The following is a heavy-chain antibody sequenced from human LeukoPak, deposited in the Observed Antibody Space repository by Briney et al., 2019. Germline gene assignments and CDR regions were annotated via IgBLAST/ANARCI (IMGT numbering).Heavy chain of an antibody. J-gene: IGHJ4*02. CDR3: ATRYCSGGSCYAVDY. CDR1: GGSISSYF. CDR2: IYYSGST. D-gene: IGHD2-15*01. Sequence: SETLSLTCTVSGGSISSYFWSWIRQPPGKGLEWIGYIYYSGSTNYNPSLKSRVTISVDTSKNQFSLKLSSVTAEDTAVYYCATRYCSGGSCYAVDYWGQGTLVSVSS. V-gene: IGHV4-59*08.